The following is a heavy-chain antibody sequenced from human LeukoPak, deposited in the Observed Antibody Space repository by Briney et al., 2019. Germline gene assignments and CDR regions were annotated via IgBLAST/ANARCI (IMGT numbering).Heavy chain of an antibody. Sequence: ASVTVSCKTSGYTXTTYYIHWVRQAPGQGLEWLGIINISGGTTTYAQKYPGRVTMTSDTSTRTVYMELHTLRSEDTAVYYCARGSNYYYDVTADYPRYWGQGTLVTVSS. CDR2: INISGGTT. V-gene: IGHV1-46*01. D-gene: IGHD3-22*01. CDR3: ARGSNYYYDVTADYPRY. CDR1: GYTXTTYY. J-gene: IGHJ4*02.